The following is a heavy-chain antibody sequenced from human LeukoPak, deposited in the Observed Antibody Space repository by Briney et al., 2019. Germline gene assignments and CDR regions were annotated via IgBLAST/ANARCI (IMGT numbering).Heavy chain of an antibody. CDR1: GGSFSGYY. CDR3: ARGRVRIRTVTTQRLYYFDY. Sequence: SETLSLTCAVYGGSFSGYYWSWIRPPPGKGLEWIGEISHSGSTNYNPSLKSRVTISVDTSKNQFSLKLSSVTAADTAVYYCARGRVRIRTVTTQRLYYFDYWGQGTLVTVSS. V-gene: IGHV4-34*01. J-gene: IGHJ4*02. CDR2: ISHSGST. D-gene: IGHD4-17*01.